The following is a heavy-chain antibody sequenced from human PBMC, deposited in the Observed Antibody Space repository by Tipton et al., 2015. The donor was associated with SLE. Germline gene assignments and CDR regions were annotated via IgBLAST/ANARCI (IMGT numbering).Heavy chain of an antibody. J-gene: IGHJ4*02. CDR3: AHRGMSSGYYYYFDY. V-gene: IGHV3-23*01. CDR2: ISGSGGST. D-gene: IGHD3-22*01. Sequence: SLRLSCAASGFTFSSYAMSWVRQAPGKGLEWVSAISGSGGSTYYADSLKGRFTISRDNSKNTLYLQMNSLRAEDAAVYYCAHRGMSSGYYYYFDYWGQGTLVTVSS. CDR1: GFTFSSYA.